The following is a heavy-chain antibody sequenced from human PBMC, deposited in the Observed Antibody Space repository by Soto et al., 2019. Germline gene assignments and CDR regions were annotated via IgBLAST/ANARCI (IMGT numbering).Heavy chain of an antibody. Sequence: QVQLVQSGAEVKKPGSSVKVSCKASGGPFSSYTISWVRQATGQGLEWMGRIIPILGIANYAQKFQGRVTITADKTTSTAYMELSSLRSEDTAVYYCASGMGYHYVDAFDIWGQGTMVTVSS. CDR2: IIPILGIA. D-gene: IGHD5-18*01. J-gene: IGHJ3*02. CDR1: GGPFSSYT. CDR3: ASGMGYHYVDAFDI. V-gene: IGHV1-69*02.